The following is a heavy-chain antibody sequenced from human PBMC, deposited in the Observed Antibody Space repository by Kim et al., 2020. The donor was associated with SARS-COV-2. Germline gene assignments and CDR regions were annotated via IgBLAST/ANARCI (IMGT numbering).Heavy chain of an antibody. V-gene: IGHV5-51*01. CDR3: ARGGERGSSWTPPNYYYDGMDV. D-gene: IGHD6-13*01. J-gene: IGHJ6*02. Sequence: GESLKISCKGSGYSFTSYWIGWVRQMPGKGLEWMGILYPGDSDTRYSPSFQGQVTISADKYTSTAYLQWSSLKDSDTATYNCARGGERGSSWTPPNYYYDGMDVWGQGTTVTVSS. CDR1: GYSFTSYW. CDR2: LYPGDSDT.